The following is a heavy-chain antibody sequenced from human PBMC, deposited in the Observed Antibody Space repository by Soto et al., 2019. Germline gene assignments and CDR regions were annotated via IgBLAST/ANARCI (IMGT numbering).Heavy chain of an antibody. D-gene: IGHD1-26*01. Sequence: ASVKVSCKASGYTFTSYGISWVRQAPGQGLEWMGWISAYNGNTNYAQKLQGRVTMTTDTSTSTAYMELRSMRSDDTDVYYCARAIGGSYRVAFDIWGQGTMVTVSS. V-gene: IGHV1-18*01. CDR2: ISAYNGNT. J-gene: IGHJ3*02. CDR3: ARAIGGSYRVAFDI. CDR1: GYTFTSYG.